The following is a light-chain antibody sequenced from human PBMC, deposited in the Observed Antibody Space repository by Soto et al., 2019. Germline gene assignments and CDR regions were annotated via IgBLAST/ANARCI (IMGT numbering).Light chain of an antibody. J-gene: IGKJ1*01. V-gene: IGKV3-20*01. CDR2: GPS. Sequence: EIGLSQSPGTLSLSPGERATLSCRASQSVSDLAWYQQKPGQAPRLLIYGPSTRATGIPDRVSGSGSGTDFTLTISGLEPEDFAVYYCQQYGSSPWTFGQGTNVDIK. CDR1: QSVSD. CDR3: QQYGSSPWT.